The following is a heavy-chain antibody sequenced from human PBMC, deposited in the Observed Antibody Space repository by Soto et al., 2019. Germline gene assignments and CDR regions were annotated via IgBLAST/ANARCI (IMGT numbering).Heavy chain of an antibody. V-gene: IGHV3-23*01. D-gene: IGHD3-22*01. CDR3: AKFSPSGVDSSGYYADFDY. CDR1: GFTFSSYA. J-gene: IGHJ4*02. CDR2: ISGSGGST. Sequence: GGSLRLSCAASGFTFSSYAMSWVRQAPGKGLEWVSAISGSGGSTYYADSVKGRFTISRDNSKNTLYLQMNSLRAEDTAVYYCAKFSPSGVDSSGYYADFDYWGQGTLVTVSS.